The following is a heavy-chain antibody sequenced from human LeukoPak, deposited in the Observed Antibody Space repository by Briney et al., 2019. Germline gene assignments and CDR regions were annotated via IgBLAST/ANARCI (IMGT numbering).Heavy chain of an antibody. D-gene: IGHD3-22*01. CDR3: AREASTYYYDSSGYYPNWFDP. CDR1: GFTFSRFS. CDR2: ISSSSTSR. V-gene: IGHV3-48*02. Sequence: PGGSLRLSYAASGFTFSRFSMNWVRQAPGKGLEWVLYISSSSTSRYYADSVKGRFTISRDNAKNSLYLQMNSLRDEDTAVYYCAREASTYYYDSSGYYPNWFDPWGQGTLVTVSS. J-gene: IGHJ5*02.